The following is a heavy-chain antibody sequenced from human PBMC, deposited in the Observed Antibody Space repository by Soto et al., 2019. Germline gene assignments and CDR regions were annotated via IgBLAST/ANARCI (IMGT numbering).Heavy chain of an antibody. CDR3: ARALAGSYDY. CDR1: GDSVSSKSAT. D-gene: IGHD3-10*01. Sequence: SHTLSLTCAISGDSVSSKSATWNWIRQAPSRGLEWLGRTYYRSKWSTDYAVSLRGRITVSPESSKNQFSLRLTSLTPEDTAVYYCARALAGSYDYWGQGTLVTVSS. V-gene: IGHV6-1*01. J-gene: IGHJ4*02. CDR2: TYYRSKWST.